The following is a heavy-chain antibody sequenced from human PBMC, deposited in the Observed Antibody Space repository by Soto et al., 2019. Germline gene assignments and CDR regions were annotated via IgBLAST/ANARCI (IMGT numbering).Heavy chain of an antibody. D-gene: IGHD2-21*01. CDR3: ARTRGNVVGLNLEDTYFDP. J-gene: IGHJ5*02. V-gene: IGHV4-31*03. Sequence: QVQLQASGPGLVKPSQTLSLTCTVSGGSISTGDLSWSWIRQHPGKGLEWIGDMYHSGRPYYNPSLTSRLTISVDPSKRQCSLRLSSVTAADTAVYYCARTRGNVVGLNLEDTYFDPWGQGTLVIVSS. CDR1: GGSISTGDLS. CDR2: MYHSGRP.